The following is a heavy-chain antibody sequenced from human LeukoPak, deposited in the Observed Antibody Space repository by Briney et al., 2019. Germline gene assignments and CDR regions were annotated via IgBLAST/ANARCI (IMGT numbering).Heavy chain of an antibody. CDR3: ARDKRSSGWLTDS. V-gene: IGHV3-7*01. J-gene: IGHJ5*02. CDR2: IKQDGSEK. Sequence: PGGSLRLSCAASGFTFSSYWMSWVRQAPGKGLEWVANIKQDGSEKYYVDSVKGRFTISRDNTKNSLYLQMNSLRAEDTAVYYCARDKRSSGWLTDSWGQGTLVTVSS. CDR1: GFTFSSYW. D-gene: IGHD6-19*01.